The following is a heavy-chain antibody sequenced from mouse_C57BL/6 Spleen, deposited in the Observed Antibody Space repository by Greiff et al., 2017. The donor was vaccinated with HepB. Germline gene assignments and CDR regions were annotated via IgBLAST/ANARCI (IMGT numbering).Heavy chain of an antibody. CDR3: ARDYGSPYAMDY. J-gene: IGHJ4*01. CDR2: IYWDDDK. Sequence: QVTLKVSGPGILQSSQTLSLTCSFSGFSLSTSGMGVSWIRQPSGRGLEWLAHIYWDDDKRYNPYLKSRLTISKDTSRNQVLLKITSVDTADTATYYCARDYGSPYAMDYWGQGTSVTVSS. CDR1: GFSLSTSGMG. V-gene: IGHV8-12*01. D-gene: IGHD1-1*01.